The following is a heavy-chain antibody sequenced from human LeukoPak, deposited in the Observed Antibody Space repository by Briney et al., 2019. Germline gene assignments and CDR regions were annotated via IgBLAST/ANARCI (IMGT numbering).Heavy chain of an antibody. D-gene: IGHD3-22*01. CDR1: GYTFTGYY. J-gene: IGHJ3*02. V-gene: IGHV1-2*06. CDR2: INPNSGGT. CDR3: ARPKGDDSSGYYFYAFDI. Sequence: ASVKVSCKASGYTFTGYYMHWVRQAPGQGLEWMGRINPNSGGTNYAQKFQGRVTMTRDTSISTAYMELSRLRSDDTAVHYCARPKGDDSSGYYFYAFDIWGQGTMVTVSS.